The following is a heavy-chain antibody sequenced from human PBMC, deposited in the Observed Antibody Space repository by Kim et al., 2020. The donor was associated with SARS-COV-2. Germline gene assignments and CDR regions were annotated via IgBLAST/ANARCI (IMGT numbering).Heavy chain of an antibody. J-gene: IGHJ6*02. CDR2: IGTAGDT. V-gene: IGHV3-13*01. Sequence: GGSLRLSCAASGFTFSSYDMHWVRQATGKGLEWVSAIGTAGDTYYPGSVKGRFTISRENAKNSLYLQMNSLRAGDTAVYYCARGSSSWIPYYYYYGMDVWGQGTTVTVSS. CDR1: GFTFSSYD. CDR3: ARGSSSWIPYYYYYGMDV. D-gene: IGHD6-13*01.